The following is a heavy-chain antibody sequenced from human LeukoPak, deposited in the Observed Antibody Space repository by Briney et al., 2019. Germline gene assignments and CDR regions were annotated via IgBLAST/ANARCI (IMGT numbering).Heavy chain of an antibody. V-gene: IGHV4-39*01. CDR1: DDSIRSSAYY. J-gene: IGHJ3*02. CDR2: IYYSGST. CDR3: ASEPYGSGSFLGAFDI. Sequence: SETLSLTCAVSDDSIRSSAYYWGWIRQPPGKGLEWIGSIYYSGSTYYNPSLKSRVTISIDTSKNQFTLKLSSVTAADTAVYYCASEPYGSGSFLGAFDIWGQGTMVTVSS. D-gene: IGHD3-10*01.